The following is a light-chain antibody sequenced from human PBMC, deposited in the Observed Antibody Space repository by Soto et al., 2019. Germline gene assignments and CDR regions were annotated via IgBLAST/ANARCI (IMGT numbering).Light chain of an antibody. CDR3: ATWDDSLNGFYV. Sequence: QSVLTQPPSASWTPGQGVTISCSVSTSNIGSNYVYWYQQLPGTAPKLLIYRNNQRPSGVPDRFSGSKSGTSASLAISGLRSDDEADYFCATWDDSLNGFYVFGTGTKATVL. CDR2: RNN. CDR1: TSNIGSNY. V-gene: IGLV1-47*01. J-gene: IGLJ1*01.